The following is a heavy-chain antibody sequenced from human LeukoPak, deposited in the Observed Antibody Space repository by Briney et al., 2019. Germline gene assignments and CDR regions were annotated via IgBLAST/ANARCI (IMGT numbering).Heavy chain of an antibody. CDR3: ASVRRGFGESSKYYSYYYMDV. Sequence: SETLSLTCTVSGGSISSSSYYWGWIRQPPGKGLEWIAKIYYSGSTYYNPYLKSRATTSVDTSKTQLIRKLSAVTAADAAVYYCASVRRGFGESSKYYSYYYMDVWGNGTTVPIS. CDR1: GGSISSSSYY. CDR2: IYYSGST. D-gene: IGHD3-10*01. J-gene: IGHJ6*03. V-gene: IGHV4-39*01.